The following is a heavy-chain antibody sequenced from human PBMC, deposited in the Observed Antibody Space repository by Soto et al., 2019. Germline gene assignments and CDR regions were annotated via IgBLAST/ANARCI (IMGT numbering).Heavy chain of an antibody. CDR2: INHSGST. CDR3: ARRGDKYYDSNGPYPY. D-gene: IGHD3-22*01. J-gene: IGHJ4*02. V-gene: IGHV4-34*01. Sequence: QVQLQQWGAGLLKPSETLSLTCAVYGGSFSGYYWSWIRQPPGKGLEWIGEINHSGSTNYNPSLKSRVTISVDTSKNQFSLKLSSVTAADTAVYYCARRGDKYYDSNGPYPYWGQGTLVTVSS. CDR1: GGSFSGYY.